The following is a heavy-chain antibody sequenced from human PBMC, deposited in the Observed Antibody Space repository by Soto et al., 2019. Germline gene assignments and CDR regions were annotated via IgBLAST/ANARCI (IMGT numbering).Heavy chain of an antibody. Sequence: QVQLVQSGAEVKKPGSSVKVSCKASGGTFSSYAISWVRQAPGQGLEWMGGIIPIFGTANYAQKFQGRVTIPADEATRPAYMQLSSLRSVDTAGYYCARLVPAPSFENWFDPWGQGTLVTVSS. J-gene: IGHJ5*02. CDR1: GGTFSSYA. D-gene: IGHD2-2*01. CDR3: ARLVPAPSFENWFDP. CDR2: IIPIFGTA. V-gene: IGHV1-69*12.